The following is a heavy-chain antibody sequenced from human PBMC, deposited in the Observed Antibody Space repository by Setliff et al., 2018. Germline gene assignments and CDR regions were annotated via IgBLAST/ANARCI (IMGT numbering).Heavy chain of an antibody. Sequence: SETLSLTCPVSGGSISSYWWSWIRQPAGKGLEWIGRIYTSGSTNYNPSLKSRVTMSVDTSKNKFSLKLNSVTATDTAVYYCARDLGHGGDSDYWGQGILVTVSS. J-gene: IGHJ4*02. D-gene: IGHD2-21*02. CDR1: GGSISSYW. CDR2: IYTSGST. CDR3: ARDLGHGGDSDY. V-gene: IGHV4-4*07.